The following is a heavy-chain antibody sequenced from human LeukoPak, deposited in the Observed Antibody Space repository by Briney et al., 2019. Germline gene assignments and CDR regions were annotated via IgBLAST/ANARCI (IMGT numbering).Heavy chain of an antibody. V-gene: IGHV3-7*03. CDR3: AAGVGWLIDY. CDR2: IYGDGSER. J-gene: IGHJ4*02. Sequence: GGSLRLSCAASGFSFSSYWMSWVRQAPGKGLEGVANIYGDGSERNYMDSVKGRFTISRDNAKNSLHLQMNSLRAEDTAVYYCAAGVGWLIDYWGQGTLVTVSS. CDR1: GFSFSSYW. D-gene: IGHD6-19*01.